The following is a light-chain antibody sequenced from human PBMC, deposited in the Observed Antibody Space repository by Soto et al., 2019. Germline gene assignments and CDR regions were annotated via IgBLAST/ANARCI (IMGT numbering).Light chain of an antibody. CDR2: EAS. Sequence: IVLTQSPATLSLSPLERATLSFMASQSVGNNLAWYQQKPGQAPGLLIYEASTRATGIPARFSGSGSGTDFTLTISSLEPEDFAVYYCQQHANWPLTFGGGTKVDIK. CDR3: QQHANWPLT. J-gene: IGKJ4*01. V-gene: IGKV3-11*01. CDR1: QSVGNN.